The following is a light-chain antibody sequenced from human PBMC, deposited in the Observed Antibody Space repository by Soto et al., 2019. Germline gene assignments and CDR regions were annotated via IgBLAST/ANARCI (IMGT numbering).Light chain of an antibody. CDR2: GAS. CDR1: QSVSSSY. J-gene: IGKJ1*01. Sequence: EIVLTQSPGTLSLSPGERATLSCRASQSVSSSYLAWYQQKPGQAPRLLIYGASSRASGIPERFSGSGSGTDFTLTINRLEPEDFAVYYCQQYGSSPWTFGQGTKVDI. CDR3: QQYGSSPWT. V-gene: IGKV3-20*01.